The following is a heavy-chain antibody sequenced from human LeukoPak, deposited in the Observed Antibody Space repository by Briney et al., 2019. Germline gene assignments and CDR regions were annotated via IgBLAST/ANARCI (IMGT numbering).Heavy chain of an antibody. CDR3: AKEINHQWLVPLDAFDI. D-gene: IGHD6-19*01. CDR2: ISGSGTTI. Sequence: GGSLRLSCAASGFSFTSCAMSWVRQAPGKGLDWVSGISGSGTTIYYADSAKGRFTISRDNSKNTLYLQMNSLRAEDTAVYYCAKEINHQWLVPLDAFDIWGQGTMVTVSS. V-gene: IGHV3-23*01. CDR1: GFSFTSCA. J-gene: IGHJ3*02.